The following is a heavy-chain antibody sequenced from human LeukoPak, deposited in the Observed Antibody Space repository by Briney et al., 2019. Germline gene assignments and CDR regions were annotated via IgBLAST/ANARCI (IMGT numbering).Heavy chain of an antibody. CDR1: GYTFTSYD. J-gene: IGHJ3*02. CDR2: MNPNSGNT. V-gene: IGHV1-8*01. Sequence: ASVKVSCKASGYTFTSYDINWVRQATGQGLEWMGWMNPNSGNTGYAQKFQGRVTMTRNTSISTAHMELSSLRSEDTAVYYCAGSGSPGHDAFDIWGQGTMVTVSS. CDR3: AGSGSPGHDAFDI. D-gene: IGHD1-26*01.